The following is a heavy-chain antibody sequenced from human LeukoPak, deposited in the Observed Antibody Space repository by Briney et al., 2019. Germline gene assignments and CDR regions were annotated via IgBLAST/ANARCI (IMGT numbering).Heavy chain of an antibody. CDR1: GGSFSVYY. V-gene: IGHV4-34*01. CDR2: INHSGST. J-gene: IGHJ4*02. CDR3: ARVPGSGAYYFDY. D-gene: IGHD3-10*01. Sequence: SETLSLTCAVYGGSFSVYYWRWIRPPPGKGLERIWEINHSGSTKYNPPLKRRVTISVDTSKNQFSLKLSSVTAADTDVYYCARVPGSGAYYFDYWGQGTLVTVSS.